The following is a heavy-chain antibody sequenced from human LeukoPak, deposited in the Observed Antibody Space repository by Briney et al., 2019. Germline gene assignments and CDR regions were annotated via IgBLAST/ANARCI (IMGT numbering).Heavy chain of an antibody. CDR3: ARGMYYYGSGIHIGVDYYYYMDV. CDR1: GGSVSSYY. Sequence: SDTLSLTCTVSGGSVSSYYWNWVRQTPGKGLEWIGYIYYSGSTNYNPSLKSRVTISVDTSKNQFSLKLSSVTAADTAVYYCARGMYYYGSGIHIGVDYYYYMDVWGKGTTVTVSS. D-gene: IGHD3-10*01. J-gene: IGHJ6*03. V-gene: IGHV4-59*02. CDR2: IYYSGST.